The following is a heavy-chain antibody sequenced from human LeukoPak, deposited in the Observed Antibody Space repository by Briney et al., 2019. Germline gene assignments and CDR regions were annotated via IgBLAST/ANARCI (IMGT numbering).Heavy chain of an antibody. J-gene: IGHJ4*02. D-gene: IGHD2-15*01. V-gene: IGHV4-34*01. CDR1: GGSFSNYS. CDR2: IHHTGHI. CDR3: ALFEVVVGSTQDF. Sequence: PSETLSLTCAVYGGSFSNYSWNWIRQPPGKGLEWIAEIHHTGHINYNPSLKGRVTVSVDRSKNQFSLKLTSVTAADTAVYYCALFEVVVGSTQDFWGQGTLVTVSS.